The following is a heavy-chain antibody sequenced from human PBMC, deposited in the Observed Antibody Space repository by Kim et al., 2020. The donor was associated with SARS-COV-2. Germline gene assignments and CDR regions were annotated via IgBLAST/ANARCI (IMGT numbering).Heavy chain of an antibody. J-gene: IGHJ5*02. V-gene: IGHV3-11*01. Sequence: YADASQGRFTVSRGAAHKSAYLQMSSLRAEDTAVYYCARDFLPDLMSWFDHWGQGILVTVSS. CDR3: ARDFLPDLMSWFDH.